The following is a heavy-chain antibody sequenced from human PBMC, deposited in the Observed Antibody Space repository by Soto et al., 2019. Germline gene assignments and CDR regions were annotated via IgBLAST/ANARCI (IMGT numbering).Heavy chain of an antibody. CDR1: GFTFSSYG. V-gene: IGHV3-30*18. D-gene: IGHD4-17*01. CDR2: ISYDGSNK. CDR3: AKGDRAPQYGDDDVRGDDAFDI. Sequence: QVQLVESGGGVVQPGRSLRLSCAASGFTFSSYGMHWVRQAPGKGLEWVAVISYDGSNKYYADSVKGRFTISRDNSKNTLYLQMNSLRAEDTAVYYCAKGDRAPQYGDDDVRGDDAFDIWGQGTMVTVSS. J-gene: IGHJ3*02.